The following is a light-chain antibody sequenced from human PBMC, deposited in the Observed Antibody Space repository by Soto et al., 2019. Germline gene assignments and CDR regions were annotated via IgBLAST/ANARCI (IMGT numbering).Light chain of an antibody. CDR3: QQRHMWPIT. CDR1: ESVRDG. J-gene: IGKJ5*01. CDR2: DSS. V-gene: IGKV3-11*01. Sequence: EAVLTQSPATLSLSPGERATLSCRASESVRDGLGWYQQKPGQAPRLLIFDSSKRATGIPARFSGSGYGTDFTLSISSLEPEDFAVYYCQQRHMWPITFGQGTRLEIK.